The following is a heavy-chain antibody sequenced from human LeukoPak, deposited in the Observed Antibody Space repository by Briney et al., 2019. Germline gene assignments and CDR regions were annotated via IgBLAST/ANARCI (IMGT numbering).Heavy chain of an antibody. CDR1: GFNFSNFW. Sequence: QPGGSLRLSCVASGFNFSNFWMTWVRQAPGKGLEWVANIKQDESEKYYVDSVKGRFTISRDNAKNSVYLQMNSLRAEDTAVYYCASYSSGWFKPLDSWGQGTLVTVSS. V-gene: IGHV3-7*05. CDR3: ASYSSGWFKPLDS. D-gene: IGHD6-19*01. J-gene: IGHJ4*02. CDR2: IKQDESEK.